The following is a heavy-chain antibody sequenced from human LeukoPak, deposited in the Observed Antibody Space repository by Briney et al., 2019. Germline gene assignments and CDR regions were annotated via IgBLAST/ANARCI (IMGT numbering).Heavy chain of an antibody. CDR2: IYTSGST. V-gene: IGHV4-4*07. J-gene: IGHJ5*02. Sequence: NPSETLSLTCTVSGGSISSYYWSWIRQPAGKGLEWIGRIYTSGSTNYNPSLKSRVTMSVDTSKNQFSLKLSSVTAADTAVYYCARVRCSSTSCHRIDPWGQGTLVTVSS. D-gene: IGHD2-2*02. CDR1: GGSISSYY. CDR3: ARVRCSSTSCHRIDP.